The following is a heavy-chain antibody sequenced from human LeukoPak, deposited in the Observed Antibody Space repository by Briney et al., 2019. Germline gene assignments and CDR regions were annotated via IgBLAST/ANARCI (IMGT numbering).Heavy chain of an antibody. Sequence: ASVKVSCKASGYTFTDSYIHWVRQAPGQGLEWMGWINPNSGGTNYAQKFQGRVTMTTDTSISTAYMELSSLRSDDTAVYYCVGSNWAAGAAFDSWGQGTQVTVSS. D-gene: IGHD6-13*01. CDR3: VGSNWAAGAAFDS. CDR2: INPNSGGT. CDR1: GYTFTDSY. J-gene: IGHJ4*02. V-gene: IGHV1-2*02.